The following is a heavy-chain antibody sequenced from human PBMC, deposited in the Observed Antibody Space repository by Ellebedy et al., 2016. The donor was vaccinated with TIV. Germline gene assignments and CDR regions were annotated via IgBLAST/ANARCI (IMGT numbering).Heavy chain of an antibody. D-gene: IGHD4-17*01. J-gene: IGHJ3*02. CDR1: GFSFRSYW. CDR2: INQGGSER. CDR3: ATDGSYGDYLSPAHAFEI. V-gene: IGHV3-7*01. Sequence: GESLKISCGTSGFSFRSYWMRWVRQAPGTGLEWVANINQGGSERHYVDSVKGRFTISRDNAKNSLYLEMNSLRAEDTAVYFCATDGSYGDYLSPAHAFEIWGQGTMVAVSS.